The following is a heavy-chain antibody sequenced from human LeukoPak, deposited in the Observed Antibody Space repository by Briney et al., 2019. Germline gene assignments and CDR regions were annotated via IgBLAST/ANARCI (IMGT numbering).Heavy chain of an antibody. CDR3: ARGMRSGYGY. J-gene: IGHJ4*02. D-gene: IGHD6-13*01. V-gene: IGHV4-61*01. CDR1: GGSVSSGTFY. CDR2: VDYSGTT. Sequence: PQTLSLTCRVSGGSVSSGTFYWSWLRHPPGRGLEWIGHVDYSGTTSYNPSLRRRVAISLETSKNQFSLKVMYLTAADTAVYYCARGMRSGYGYWGQGTLVTVSS.